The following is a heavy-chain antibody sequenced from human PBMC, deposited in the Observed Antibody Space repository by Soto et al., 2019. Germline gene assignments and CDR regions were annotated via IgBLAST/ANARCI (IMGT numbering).Heavy chain of an antibody. CDR3: ARQSLDYDFWSGYRSYYYMDV. CDR1: GASIISSHYY. D-gene: IGHD3-3*01. V-gene: IGHV4-61*05. Sequence: SETLSLTCTVSGASIISSHYYWSWIRQPPGKGLEWIGYIYYSGSTNYNPSLKGRVTISVDTSKNQFSLKLSSVTAADTAVYYCARQSLDYDFWSGYRSYYYMDVWGKGTTVTVSS. J-gene: IGHJ6*03. CDR2: IYYSGST.